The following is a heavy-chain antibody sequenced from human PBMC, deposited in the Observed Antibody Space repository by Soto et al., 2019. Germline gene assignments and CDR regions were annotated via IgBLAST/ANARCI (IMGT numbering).Heavy chain of an antibody. Sequence: QVQLQESGPGLVRPSETLSLTCAVSGGSITSINWWSWVRQSPEKGLGWIGEIYRGGRTKYVPSLERRLTMSIDKSKNQFSLRLSSVTAADTAVYYCATLELGAVSWGPGILVTVSS. V-gene: IGHV4-4*02. CDR2: IYRGGRT. CDR1: GGSITSINW. D-gene: IGHD1-7*01. CDR3: ATLELGAVS. J-gene: IGHJ5*02.